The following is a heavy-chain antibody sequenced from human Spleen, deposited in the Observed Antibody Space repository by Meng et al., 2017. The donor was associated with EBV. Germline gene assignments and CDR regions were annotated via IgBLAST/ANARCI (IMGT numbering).Heavy chain of an antibody. J-gene: IGHJ5*02. D-gene: IGHD6-19*01. CDR1: GDSISSFYY. Sequence: QLQEWGPGQVQPSETLSLTCTVSGDSISSFYYWGWIRQPPGRGLEWIGSVHYTGSTYYSPSLKSRVTVSVDTSKNQFSLRLTSVTAADTAVYYCARPFPSWQSPRLDPFGAWGQGTLVTVSS. CDR3: ARPFPSWQSPRLDPFGA. CDR2: VHYTGST. V-gene: IGHV4-39*01.